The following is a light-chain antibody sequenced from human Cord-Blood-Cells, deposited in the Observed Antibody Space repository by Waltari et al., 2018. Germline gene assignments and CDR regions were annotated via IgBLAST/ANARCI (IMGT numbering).Light chain of an antibody. CDR3: QQRSNWPLT. V-gene: IGKV3-11*01. CDR1: QSVSSY. Sequence: EIVLTQSPATLSLSPGERATLSCRASQSVSSYLAWYQQKPGQAPRLLIYDASNRATGIPARFSGRVSGTDVTLTISSLEPEDFAVYYCQQRSNWPLTFGGGTKVEIK. J-gene: IGKJ4*01. CDR2: DAS.